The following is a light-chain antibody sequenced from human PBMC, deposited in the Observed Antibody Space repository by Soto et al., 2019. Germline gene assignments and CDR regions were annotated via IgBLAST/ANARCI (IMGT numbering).Light chain of an antibody. V-gene: IGLV2-14*01. CDR3: SSYTSSSTLVV. CDR1: SSDVGGYNY. CDR2: DVS. J-gene: IGLJ2*01. Sequence: QSALTQPASVSGSPGQSITISCTGTSSDVGGYNYDSWYQQHPGKAPKLMIYDVSNRPSGVSNRFSGSKSGNTASLTISGLQPEDEADYYCSSYTSSSTLVVFGRGTKLTVL.